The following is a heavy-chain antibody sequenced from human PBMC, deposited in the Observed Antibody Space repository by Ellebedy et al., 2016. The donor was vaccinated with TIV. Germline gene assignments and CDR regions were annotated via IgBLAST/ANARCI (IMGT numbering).Heavy chain of an antibody. CDR1: GFTFSSYG. Sequence: PGGSLRLSCAASGFTFSSYGMYWVRKTPGKGLEYVAFIWFDGSNEYYEDSVKGRFTISSDNSKNTLYLQMNSLRAEDTAVYYCAKRRIVGSTKDAFDIWGQGTVVTVSS. V-gene: IGHV3-30*02. D-gene: IGHD1-26*01. J-gene: IGHJ3*02. CDR3: AKRRIVGSTKDAFDI. CDR2: IWFDGSNE.